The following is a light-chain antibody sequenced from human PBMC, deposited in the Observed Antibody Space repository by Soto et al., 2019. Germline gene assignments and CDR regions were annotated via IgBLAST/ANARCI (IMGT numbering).Light chain of an antibody. J-gene: IGKJ3*01. CDR2: GAS. V-gene: IGKV3-20*01. Sequence: EIVLTQSPGTLSLSPGERATLSCRASQSVSSSYLAWYQQKPGQAPRLLIYGASSRATGIPDRFSGSGSGTDVTLTIRRLETEDFAVYYCQQYGSSPFTFGPGTKVDIK. CDR1: QSVSSSY. CDR3: QQYGSSPFT.